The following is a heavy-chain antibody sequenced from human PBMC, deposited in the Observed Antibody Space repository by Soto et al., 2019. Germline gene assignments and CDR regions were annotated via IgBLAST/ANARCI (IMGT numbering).Heavy chain of an antibody. D-gene: IGHD6-6*01. Sequence: EVQLLESGGGLVQPGGSLRLSCAASGFTFTNYAMSWVRQAPGKGLEWVSTISPSGGNTYYADSVKGRFTISRDNSENTLSLQMNSLRAEDTAIYYCAKERAARGIDYWGQGTLVTVSS. CDR2: ISPSGGNT. CDR3: AKERAARGIDY. CDR1: GFTFTNYA. V-gene: IGHV3-23*01. J-gene: IGHJ4*02.